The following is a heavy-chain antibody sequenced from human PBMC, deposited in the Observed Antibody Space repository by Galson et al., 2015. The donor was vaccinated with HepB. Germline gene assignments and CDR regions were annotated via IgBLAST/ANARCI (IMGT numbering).Heavy chain of an antibody. CDR1: GFTFSSYD. J-gene: IGHJ6*02. CDR2: IGTAGDT. V-gene: IGHV3-13*01. CDR3: ARSGCSGGRCYSDYYYYGMDV. D-gene: IGHD2-15*01. Sequence: SLRLSCAASGFTFSSYDMHWVRQATGKGLEWVSAIGTAGDTYYAGSLKGRFTISRENAKNSLYLQMNSLRAGDTAMYFCARSGCSGGRCYSDYYYYGMDVWGQGTTVTVSS.